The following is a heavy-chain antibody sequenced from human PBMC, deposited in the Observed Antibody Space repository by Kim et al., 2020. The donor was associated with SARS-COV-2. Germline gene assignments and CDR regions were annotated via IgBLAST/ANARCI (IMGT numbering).Heavy chain of an antibody. J-gene: IGHJ6*02. CDR3: AKVQSRIQLWLRDPYYYGMDV. Sequence: GGSHRLSCAASGFTFSSDAMSWVRQAPGKGLEWVSAISGSGGSTYYADSVKGRFTISRDNSKNTLYLQMNSLRAEDTAVYYCAKVQSRIQLWLRDPYYYGMDVWGQGTTVTVSS. CDR1: GFTFSSDA. CDR2: ISGSGGST. V-gene: IGHV3-23*01. D-gene: IGHD5-18*01.